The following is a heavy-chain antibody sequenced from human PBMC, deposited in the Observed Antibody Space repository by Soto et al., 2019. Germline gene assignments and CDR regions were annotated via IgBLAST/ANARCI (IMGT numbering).Heavy chain of an antibody. Sequence: GGSLRLSCAASGVTFTSYAMTWVRQVPGEGLQWVSSISKSGDSTYYADSVKGRFTTSRDNSKNTLYLQMNSLRAEDAAIYYCAKGSFGFDYWGQGTLVTVSS. CDR2: ISKSGDST. J-gene: IGHJ4*02. CDR1: GVTFTSYA. CDR3: AKGSFGFDY. D-gene: IGHD3-10*01. V-gene: IGHV3-23*01.